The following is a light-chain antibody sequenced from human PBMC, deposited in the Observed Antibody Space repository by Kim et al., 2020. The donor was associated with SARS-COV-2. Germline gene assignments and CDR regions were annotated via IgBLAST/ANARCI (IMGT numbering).Light chain of an antibody. Sequence: QSVLTQPLGASGSPGQSVTISCTGTSSYVGADNHVSWYRQHPGKAPKLMIYEVSNRPPWLPGRFSGSKSGNTASLTVSGHQAVDVADYYCSSYSGSIIHLFGAGAKVTVL. V-gene: IGLV2-8*01. CDR2: EVS. CDR3: SSYSGSIIHL. CDR1: SSYVGADNH. J-gene: IGLJ1*01.